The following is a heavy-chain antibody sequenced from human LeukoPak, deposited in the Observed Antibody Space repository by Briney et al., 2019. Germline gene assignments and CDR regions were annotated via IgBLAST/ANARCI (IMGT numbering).Heavy chain of an antibody. J-gene: IGHJ6*03. CDR1: GGALSTYG. D-gene: IGHD2-2*01. Sequence: SVKVSCKASGGALSTYGISWVRQAPGQGLEWMGGIIPIFGTTNYAKNFQGRVTITADESTSTAYMEVSGLRSDDTAVYYCANSRANLASGDSVVVPVAFYYYYYMDVWGKGTTVTVSS. CDR3: ANSRANLASGDSVVVPVAFYYYYYMDV. CDR2: IIPIFGTT. V-gene: IGHV1-69*01.